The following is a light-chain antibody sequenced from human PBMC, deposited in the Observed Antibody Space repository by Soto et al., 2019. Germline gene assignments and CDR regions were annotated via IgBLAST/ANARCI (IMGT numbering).Light chain of an antibody. J-gene: IGLJ1*01. V-gene: IGLV2-23*02. CDR3: YSYAGSSTYV. Sequence: QSALTQPDSVAGSPGQSITISCTGTSSDVGTYNLVSWYQQLPDKAPKLIIHEVNKRPSGVSTRFSGSKSGNTAYLTISGLQPDDDADYHCYSYAGSSTYVFGTGTKLTVL. CDR2: EVN. CDR1: SSDVGTYNL.